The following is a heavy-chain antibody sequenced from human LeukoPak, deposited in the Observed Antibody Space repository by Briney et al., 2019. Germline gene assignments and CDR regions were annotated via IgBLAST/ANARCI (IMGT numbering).Heavy chain of an antibody. J-gene: IGHJ4*02. CDR1: GFSFISYD. CDR3: AKGFRDYGDYVTYFDY. V-gene: IGHV3-23*01. D-gene: IGHD4-17*01. Sequence: PGGSLRLSCAASGFSFISYDMSWDRQAPGKGLEWVSAISGSGGSTYYADSVKGRFTISIDNSKNTLYLQMNSLRAEDTALYYCAKGFRDYGDYVTYFDYWGQGTLVTVSS. CDR2: ISGSGGST.